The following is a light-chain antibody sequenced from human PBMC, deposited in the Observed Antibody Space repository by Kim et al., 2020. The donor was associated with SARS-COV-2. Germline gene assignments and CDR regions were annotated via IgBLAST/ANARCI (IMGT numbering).Light chain of an antibody. V-gene: IGLV2-14*03. Sequence: TISCTGTSTALRGYNYVSWCQHHPGKAPKLMIYDVSNRPSGVSNRFSGSKSGNTASLTISGLQAEDEADYYCSSYTSSSTLEYVFGTGTKVTVL. CDR2: DVS. J-gene: IGLJ1*01. CDR3: SSYTSSSTLEYV. CDR1: STALRGYNY.